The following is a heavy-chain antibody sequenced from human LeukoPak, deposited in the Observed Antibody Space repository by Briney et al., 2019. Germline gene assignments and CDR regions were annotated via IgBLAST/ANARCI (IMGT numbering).Heavy chain of an antibody. J-gene: IGHJ6*04. D-gene: IGHD3-10*01. CDR2: IYYSGST. V-gene: IGHV4-30-4*01. CDR3: ARDNPGSYSHYGMDV. Sequence: PSETLSLTCTVSGGSISSGDYYWRWIRQPPGKGLEWIGYIYYSGSTYYNPSLKSRVTISVDTSKNQFSLKLSSVTAADTAVYYCARDNPGSYSHYGMDVWGKGPTVTVSS. CDR1: GGSISSGDYY.